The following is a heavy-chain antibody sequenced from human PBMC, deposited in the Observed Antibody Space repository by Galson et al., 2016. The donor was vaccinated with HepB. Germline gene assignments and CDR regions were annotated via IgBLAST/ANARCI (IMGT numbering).Heavy chain of an antibody. CDR1: GFTFSDYY. J-gene: IGHJ4*02. D-gene: IGHD4-17*01. Sequence: SLRLSCAASGFTFSDYYMSWIRQAPGKGLEWVTYISSSGSYTYYADSVKGRFTISRDNAKNSLYLQLNSLRVEDTAVYYCARERDYGDYVVFDYWGQGSLATVSS. CDR2: ISSSGSYT. CDR3: ARERDYGDYVVFDY. V-gene: IGHV3-11*06.